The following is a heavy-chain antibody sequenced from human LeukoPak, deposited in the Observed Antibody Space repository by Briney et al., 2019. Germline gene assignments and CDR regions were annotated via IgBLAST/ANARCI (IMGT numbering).Heavy chain of an antibody. J-gene: IGHJ3*02. CDR3: AREMGATAPEAFDI. D-gene: IGHD1-26*01. CDR2: INPNSGGT. Sequence: ASVKVSCKASGYTLTGYYMHWVRQAPGQGLEWMGRINPNSGGTNYAQKLQGRVTMTTDTSTSTAYMELRSLRSDDTAVYYCAREMGATAPEAFDIWGQGTMVTVSS. CDR1: GYTLTGYY. V-gene: IGHV1-2*06.